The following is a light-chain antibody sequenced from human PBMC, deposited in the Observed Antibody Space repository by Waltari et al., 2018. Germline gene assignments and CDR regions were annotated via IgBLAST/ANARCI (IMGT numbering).Light chain of an antibody. V-gene: IGKV1-17*01. J-gene: IGKJ1*01. CDR1: QGIGND. Sequence: LHMTPSPSSLSSSVGSIVTITCRASQGIGNDLGWYQQKPGKVPKRLIYAASNLQSGVPSRFSGSGSGTEFTLTVSSLQPEDFASYYCLQYNTYPWTFGQGTKVEIK. CDR3: LQYNTYPWT. CDR2: AAS.